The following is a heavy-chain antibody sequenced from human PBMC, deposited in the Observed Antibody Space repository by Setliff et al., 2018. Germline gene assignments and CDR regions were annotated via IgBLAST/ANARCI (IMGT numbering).Heavy chain of an antibody. CDR2: LSHSGSS. Sequence: SETLSLTCTVSGASINNHFWSWIRQPPGKGLEWIGYLSHSGSSNYNPSLKSRVTMLVDTSKNQFSLKLSSVTAADTAEYYCARGVVVVVAATSNYFDPWGQGTLVTVSS. D-gene: IGHD2-15*01. CDR1: GASINNHF. CDR3: ARGVVVVVAATSNYFDP. V-gene: IGHV4-59*11. J-gene: IGHJ5*02.